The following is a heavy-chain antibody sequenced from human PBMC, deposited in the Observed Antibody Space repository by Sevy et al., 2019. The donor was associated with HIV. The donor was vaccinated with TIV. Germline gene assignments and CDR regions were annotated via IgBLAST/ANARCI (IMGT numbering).Heavy chain of an antibody. CDR1: GGSITNYY. D-gene: IGHD6-13*01. CDR3: ARESLAAAGDFDY. CDR2: IYYSGST. Sequence: SETLSLTCTVSGGSITNYYWSWIRQPPGKGLEWIGYIYYSGSTNYNPSLKSRVTISVDTSKNQFSLKLSSVTAADTAVYYCARESLAAAGDFDYWGHGTLVTVSS. J-gene: IGHJ4*01. V-gene: IGHV4-59*01.